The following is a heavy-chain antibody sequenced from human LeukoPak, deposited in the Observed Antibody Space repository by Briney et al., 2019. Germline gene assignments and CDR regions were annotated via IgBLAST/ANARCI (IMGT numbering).Heavy chain of an antibody. J-gene: IGHJ4*02. CDR1: GFTFTNYW. CDR3: ARGPDYGGPL. V-gene: IGHV3-74*01. D-gene: IGHD4-23*01. CDR2: MNSDASST. Sequence: GGSLRLPCVASGFTFTNYWMHWVRQAPGKGLVWVARMNSDASSTTYADSVKGRFTISRDNAKKTLYLQVNSLRAEDTAVYYCARGPDYGGPLRGQGTLVTASP.